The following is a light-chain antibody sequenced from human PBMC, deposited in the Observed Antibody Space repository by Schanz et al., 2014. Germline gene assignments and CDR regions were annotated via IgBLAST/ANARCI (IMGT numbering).Light chain of an antibody. Sequence: QSALTQPPSASGSPGQSVTISCTGTSSDVGGYNYDAWYQQHPGKAPKLMISDVTRRPSGVPDRFSGSKSDNTASLTVSGLQAEDEADYYCSSYAGSINWVFGGGTKLTVL. CDR2: DVT. J-gene: IGLJ3*02. CDR1: SSDVGGYNY. CDR3: SSYAGSINWV. V-gene: IGLV2-8*01.